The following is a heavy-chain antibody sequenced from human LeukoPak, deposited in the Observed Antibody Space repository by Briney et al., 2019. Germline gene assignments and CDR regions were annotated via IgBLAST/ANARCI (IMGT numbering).Heavy chain of an antibody. CDR3: ARGRKTYYDSSGLNDY. Sequence: SETLSLTCAVYGGSFSGYYWSWLRQPPGKGLEWIGEINHSGSTNYNPSLKSRVTISVATSKNQFSLKLSSVTVADTAVYYCARGRKTYYDSSGLNDYWGQGTLVTVSS. CDR1: GGSFSGYY. V-gene: IGHV4-34*01. D-gene: IGHD3-22*01. CDR2: INHSGST. J-gene: IGHJ4*02.